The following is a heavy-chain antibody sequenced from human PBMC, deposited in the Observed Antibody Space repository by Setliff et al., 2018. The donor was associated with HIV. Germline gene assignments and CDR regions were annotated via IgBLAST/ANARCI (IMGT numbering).Heavy chain of an antibody. CDR3: ARSRWLSNTAYYFDF. D-gene: IGHD3-10*01. CDR1: NFSIGSGYY. CDR2: MYYVGST. Sequence: SETLSLTCSVSNFSIGSGYYWGWIRLPPGERPEWIGSMYYVGSTYYHPSFESRSPISIDTSENTLSLSLTSVTVADTAVYFCARSRWLSNTAYYFDFWGRGKLVTVSS. V-gene: IGHV4-38-2*02. J-gene: IGHJ4*02.